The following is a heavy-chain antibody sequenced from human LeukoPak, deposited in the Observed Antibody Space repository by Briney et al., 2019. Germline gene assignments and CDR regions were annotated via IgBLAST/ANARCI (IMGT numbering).Heavy chain of an antibody. J-gene: IGHJ6*03. D-gene: IGHD5-12*01. CDR1: GGSISSSSYY. V-gene: IGHV4-39*07. CDR3: ARATSSYFYYMDV. CDR2: VYYSGST. Sequence: SETLSLTCTVSGGSISSSSYYWGWIRQPPGKGLEWTGSVYYSGSTYYNPSLKSRVTISVDTSKNQFSLKLSSVTAADTAVYYCARATSSYFYYMDVWGKGTTVTISS.